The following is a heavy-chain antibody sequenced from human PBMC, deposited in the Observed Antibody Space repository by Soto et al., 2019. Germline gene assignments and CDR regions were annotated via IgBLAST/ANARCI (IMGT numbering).Heavy chain of an antibody. CDR1: GFTFSSYA. CDR2: ISGSGGST. D-gene: IGHD5-12*01. V-gene: IGHV3-23*01. CDR3: AKSSGGYRGSGFDD. Sequence: EVQLLESGGGLVQPGGSLRLSCAASGFTFSSYAMSWVRQAPGKGLEWVSAISGSGGSTYYADSVKGRFTISRDNSKNTLSLQMSSLRAEDTAVYYCAKSSGGYRGSGFDDWGQGPLVTVSS. J-gene: IGHJ4*02.